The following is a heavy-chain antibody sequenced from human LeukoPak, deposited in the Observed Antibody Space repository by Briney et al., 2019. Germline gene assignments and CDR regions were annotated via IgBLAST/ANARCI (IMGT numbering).Heavy chain of an antibody. V-gene: IGHV3-23*01. D-gene: IGHD4-17*01. CDR2: ISGSGGST. J-gene: IGHJ4*02. CDR3: AKDRWRWWAVTFDY. Sequence: GGSLRLSCAASGFTFSSYAMSWVRQAPGKGLEWVSAISGSGGSTYYADSVKGGFTISRDNSKNTLYLQMNSLRAEDTAVYYCAKDRWRWWAVTFDYWGQGTLVTVSS. CDR1: GFTFSSYA.